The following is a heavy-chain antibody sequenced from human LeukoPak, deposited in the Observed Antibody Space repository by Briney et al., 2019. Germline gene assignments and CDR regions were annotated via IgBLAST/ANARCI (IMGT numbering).Heavy chain of an antibody. J-gene: IGHJ5*02. CDR2: IFYTGTT. CDR3: ARVQYYYDSSFDP. D-gene: IGHD3-22*01. V-gene: IGHV4-59*01. Sequence: PSETLSLTCTASGVSISSYYWSWIRQPPGKGLEWMGYIFYTGTTNYNPSLKSRVTISVDKSNNQSSLKQSSVTAADTAVYYCARVQYYYDSSFDPWGQGTLVTVSS. CDR1: GVSISSYY.